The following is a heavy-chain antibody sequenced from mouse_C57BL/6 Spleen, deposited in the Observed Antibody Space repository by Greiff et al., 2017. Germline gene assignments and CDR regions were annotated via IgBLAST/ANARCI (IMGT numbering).Heavy chain of an antibody. V-gene: IGHV1-85*01. J-gene: IGHJ4*01. D-gene: IGHD2-4*01. CDR1: GYTFTSYD. Sequence: QVQLQQSGPELVKPGASVKLSCKASGYTFTSYDINWVKQRPGQGLEWIGWMYPRDGRTKYNEKFKGKATLTVDTSSSTAYMELHSLTSEDSAVYICARSGDYDGYYYAMDYWGQGTSGTVSS. CDR2: MYPRDGRT. CDR3: ARSGDYDGYYYAMDY.